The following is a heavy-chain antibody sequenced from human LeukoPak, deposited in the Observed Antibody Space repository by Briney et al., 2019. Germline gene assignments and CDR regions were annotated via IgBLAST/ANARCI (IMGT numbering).Heavy chain of an antibody. CDR1: GYAFTFYY. CDR3: ARLADCSSSSCLSFDY. Sequence: GASVTVSCTSSGYAFTFYYLHWVRQAPGQGLEWMGWINLKSGFTNYAQKFQGRVTMTRDKSISTAYTELSRLISDDTAVYYCARLADCSSSSCLSFDYWGQGTLVTVSS. CDR2: INLKSGFT. J-gene: IGHJ4*02. D-gene: IGHD2-2*01. V-gene: IGHV1-2*02.